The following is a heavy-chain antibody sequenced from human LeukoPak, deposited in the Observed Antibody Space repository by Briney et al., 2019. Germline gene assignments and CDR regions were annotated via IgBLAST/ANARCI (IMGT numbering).Heavy chain of an antibody. CDR3: AREGGIPRRDGYNFDY. CDR2: IIPIFGTA. J-gene: IGHJ4*02. Sequence: SVKVSCKXSGGTFSSYAISWVRQAPGQGLEWMGRIIPIFGTANYAQKFQGRVTITTDESTSTAYMELSSLRSEDTAVYYCAREGGIPRRDGYNFDYWGQGTLVTVSS. V-gene: IGHV1-69*05. D-gene: IGHD5-24*01. CDR1: GGTFSSYA.